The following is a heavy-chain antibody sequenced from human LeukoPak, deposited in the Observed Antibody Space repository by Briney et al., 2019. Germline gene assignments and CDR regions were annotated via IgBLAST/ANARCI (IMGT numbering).Heavy chain of an antibody. V-gene: IGHV4-34*01. J-gene: IGHJ3*01. D-gene: IGHD3-10*01. CDR3: ARGWFGFWHNSYLDDNAFDV. CDR1: GGSFSSYY. Sequence: SETLSLTCAVYGGSFSSYYWSWIRQVPGKGLEWPGEINQSGRTNYNPSLKSRVTISVDPSKNQISLNLSFVTATDTAVYYCARGWFGFWHNSYLDDNAFDVWGPGTMVTVSS. CDR2: INQSGRT.